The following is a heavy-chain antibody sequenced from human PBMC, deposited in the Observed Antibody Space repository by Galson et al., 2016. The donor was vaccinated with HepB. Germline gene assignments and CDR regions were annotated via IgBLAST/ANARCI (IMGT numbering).Heavy chain of an antibody. CDR2: IWSDGSNK. Sequence: SLRLSCAASGFTFSSYGMHWVRQAPGKGLEWVALIWSDGSNKYYADSVKGRFTISRDNSKNTLYLQMNSLRAEDTAVYYCAIGRPYCSSTSCYPTYYYYYGIDVWGQGTTVTVSS. CDR3: AIGRPYCSSTSCYPTYYYYYGIDV. J-gene: IGHJ6*02. D-gene: IGHD2-2*01. CDR1: GFTFSSYG. V-gene: IGHV3-33*01.